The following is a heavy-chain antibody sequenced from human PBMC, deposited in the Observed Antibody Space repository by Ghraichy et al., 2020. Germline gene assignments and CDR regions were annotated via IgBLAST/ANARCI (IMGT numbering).Heavy chain of an antibody. V-gene: IGHV3-74*01. J-gene: IGHJ4*02. CDR1: GFPFRSNW. CDR2: ISSDASET. CDR3: ARDSYSSAPD. D-gene: IGHD6-19*01. Sequence: AGSLRLSCSASGFPFRSNWMHWVRQAPGKGLVWVSRISSDASETYHADSVRGRFTTSRDNAKSTLYLQMNSLRADDTGVYYCARDSYSSAPDWGQGTLVAVSS.